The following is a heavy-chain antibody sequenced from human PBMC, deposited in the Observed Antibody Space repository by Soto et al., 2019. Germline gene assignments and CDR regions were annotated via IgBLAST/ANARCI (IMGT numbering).Heavy chain of an antibody. J-gene: IGHJ3*02. CDR3: ASHILSSGYRDDAFDI. CDR1: GGSISSSSYY. CDR2: IYYSGST. Sequence: PSETLSLTCTVSGGSISSSSYYWGWIRQPPGKGLEWIGSIYYSGSTYYNPSLKSRVTISVDTPKNQFSLKLSSVTAADTAVYYCASHILSSGYRDDAFDIWGQGTMVTVSS. D-gene: IGHD3-22*01. V-gene: IGHV4-39*01.